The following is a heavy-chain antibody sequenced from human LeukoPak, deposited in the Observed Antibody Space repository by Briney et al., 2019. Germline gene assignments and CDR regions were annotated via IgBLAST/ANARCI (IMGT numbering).Heavy chain of an antibody. CDR1: GYTFTSYG. D-gene: IGHD3-9*01. V-gene: IGHV1-18*01. Sequence: EASVTVSCKASGYTFTSYGISWVRQDPGQGLEWMGWISAYNGNTNYAQKLQGRVTMTTDTSTSTAYMELRSLRFDDTAVYYCARAAYYDILTGPPHDFDYWGQGTLVTVSS. CDR3: ARAAYYDILTGPPHDFDY. CDR2: ISAYNGNT. J-gene: IGHJ4*02.